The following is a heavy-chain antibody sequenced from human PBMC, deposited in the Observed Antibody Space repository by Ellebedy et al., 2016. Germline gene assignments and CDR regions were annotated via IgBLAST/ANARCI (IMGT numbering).Heavy chain of an antibody. CDR3: ARGGRRAPAYDFWSGFSRDTFDL. D-gene: IGHD3-3*01. CDR1: GGSISTYY. CDR2: IYNSGST. J-gene: IGHJ3*01. Sequence: SETLSLTCTVSGGSISTYYWSWIRQPPGKGLEWIGFIYNSGSTNYNPSLKSRVTISVGTSKKQFSLKLSSVTAADTAVYYCARGGRRAPAYDFWSGFSRDTFDLWGRGAMVSVSS. V-gene: IGHV4-59*08.